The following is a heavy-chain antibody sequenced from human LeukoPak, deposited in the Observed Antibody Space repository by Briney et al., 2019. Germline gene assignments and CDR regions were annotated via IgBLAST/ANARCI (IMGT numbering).Heavy chain of an antibody. J-gene: IGHJ4*02. CDR3: ARVITMVRGVIPELVFDY. CDR2: ISSSGSTI. CDR1: RFTFSSYE. V-gene: IGHV3-48*03. Sequence: PGGSLRLSCAASRFTFSSYEMNWVRQAPGKGLERVSYISSSGSTIYYADSLKGRFAISRDNAKNSLYLQMNSLRAEDTAVYYCARVITMVRGVIPELVFDYWGQGTLVTVSS. D-gene: IGHD3-10*01.